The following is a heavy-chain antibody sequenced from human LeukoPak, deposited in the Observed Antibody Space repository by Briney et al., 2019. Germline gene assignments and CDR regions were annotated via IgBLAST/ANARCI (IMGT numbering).Heavy chain of an antibody. CDR2: IKKDGSEK. D-gene: IGHD3-10*02. CDR3: ASILWLYYYGRGGAFDI. CDR1: GFTFSDFW. Sequence: TWGSLRLSCAASGFTFSDFWMSWVRQAPGKGLEWVANIKKDGSEKYYVDSVEGRFTISRDNAKNLLYLQMSSLRAEDTAVYYCASILWLYYYGRGGAFDIWGQGTMVTVSS. J-gene: IGHJ3*02. V-gene: IGHV3-7*01.